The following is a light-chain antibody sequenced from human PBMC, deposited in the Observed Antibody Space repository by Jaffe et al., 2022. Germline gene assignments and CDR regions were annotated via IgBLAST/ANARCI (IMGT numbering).Light chain of an antibody. Sequence: QSALTQPASVSGSPGQSITISCTGTSSDVGTYNYVSWYQQHPGKAPKLMICDVSNRPSGVSSRFSGSKSGNTASLTISGLQAEDEADYYCSSYASSFTLFGGGTKLTVL. CDR1: SSDVGTYNY. V-gene: IGLV2-14*03. CDR3: SSYASSFTL. CDR2: DVS. J-gene: IGLJ2*01.